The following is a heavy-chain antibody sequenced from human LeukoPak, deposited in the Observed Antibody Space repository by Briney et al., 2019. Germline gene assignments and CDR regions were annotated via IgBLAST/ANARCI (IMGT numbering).Heavy chain of an antibody. CDR2: ISAYNGDS. Sequence: ASVKVSCKRSGYXFSSYGMHWVRQAPGQGLEWMGCISAYNGDSDYAQNLQGGVTMTTDPSTSTAYMELRSLRSDDTAVYYCASGWSGYFASLDYWGQGTLVTVAS. CDR3: ASGWSGYFASLDY. CDR1: GYXFSSYG. J-gene: IGHJ4*02. D-gene: IGHD3-3*01. V-gene: IGHV1-18*01.